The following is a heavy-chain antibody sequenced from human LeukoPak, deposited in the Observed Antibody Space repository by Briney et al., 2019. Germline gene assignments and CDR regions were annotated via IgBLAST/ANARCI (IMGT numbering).Heavy chain of an antibody. CDR1: GGSFSGYY. J-gene: IGHJ4*02. D-gene: IGHD3-22*01. Sequence: PSETLSLTCAVYGGSFSGYYWSWIPQPPGKGLEWIGEINHSGSTNYNPSLKSRVTISVDTSKNQFSLKLSSVTAADTAVYYCARAVSGLVIRSPFGYWGQGTLVTVSS. V-gene: IGHV4-34*01. CDR2: INHSGST. CDR3: ARAVSGLVIRSPFGY.